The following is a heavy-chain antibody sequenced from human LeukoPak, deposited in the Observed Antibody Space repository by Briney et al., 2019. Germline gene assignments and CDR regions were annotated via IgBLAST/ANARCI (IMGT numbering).Heavy chain of an antibody. CDR3: AKDSVAVVVPATLFDY. J-gene: IGHJ4*02. D-gene: IGHD2-2*01. V-gene: IGHV3-23*01. CDR1: GFTFSSYA. Sequence: QPGGSLRLSCAASGFTFSSYAMSWVRQAPGKGLEWVSAISGSGGSTYYADSVKGRFTISRDNSKNTLYLQMNSLRAEDTAVYYCAKDSVAVVVPATLFDYWGQGTLVTVSS. CDR2: ISGSGGST.